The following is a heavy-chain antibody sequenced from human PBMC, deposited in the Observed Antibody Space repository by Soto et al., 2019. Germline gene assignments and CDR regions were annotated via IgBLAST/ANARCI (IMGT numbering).Heavy chain of an antibody. Sequence: EVQLVESGGGLVQPGGSLRLSCAASGFNFRTYWMSWVRQAPGKGLEWVANIKEDGSDKYYVDSVRGRLTVSRDNAKNLLYLQLTSLRADDTAVYYCAREGFSYGPKGAVFDHWGQGSLVTVSS. J-gene: IGHJ4*02. CDR1: GFNFRTYW. V-gene: IGHV3-7*03. D-gene: IGHD5-18*01. CDR2: IKEDGSDK. CDR3: AREGFSYGPKGAVFDH.